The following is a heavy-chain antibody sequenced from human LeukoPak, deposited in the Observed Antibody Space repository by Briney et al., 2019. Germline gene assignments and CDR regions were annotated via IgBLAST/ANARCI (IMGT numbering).Heavy chain of an antibody. D-gene: IGHD2-2*01. CDR3: ARQWALPGAYYMDV. Sequence: PGGSLRLSCAASGFTFSTYWMHWVRQAPGKGLVWVSRISSDGRNTIYADSVKGRFTISRDSANNTLFLQMNSLRGHDTAVYYCARQWALPGAYYMDVWGKGTTVTVSS. V-gene: IGHV3-74*01. CDR2: ISSDGRNT. J-gene: IGHJ6*03. CDR1: GFTFSTYW.